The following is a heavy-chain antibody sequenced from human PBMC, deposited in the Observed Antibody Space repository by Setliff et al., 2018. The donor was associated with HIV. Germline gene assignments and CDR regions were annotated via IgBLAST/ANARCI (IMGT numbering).Heavy chain of an antibody. CDR3: VRHGGTIVVVTTPRLVVWYIDL. CDR2: IYYSGST. Sequence: KPSETLSLTCTVSGDSISSISHYWGWIRQPPGKGPEWIGSIYYSGSTYYNPSLKSRVTISEDTSKNQIPLKLSSVSAADTAVYYCVRHGGTIVVVTTPRLVVWYIDLWGRGTLVTVSS. J-gene: IGHJ2*01. CDR1: GDSISSISHY. V-gene: IGHV4-39*01. D-gene: IGHD2-21*02.